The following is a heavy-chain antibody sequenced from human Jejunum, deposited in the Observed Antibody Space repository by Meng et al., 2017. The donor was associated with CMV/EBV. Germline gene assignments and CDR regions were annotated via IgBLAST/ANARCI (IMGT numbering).Heavy chain of an antibody. Sequence: GYTFNTYGGAWVRQAPGQGREWMGWISVYNGNSNYAQKFQGRVTMNTDTSTSTAYMELRNLRDDDTAVYYCATPYGGNSRGGFDPWGQGTLVTVSS. CDR3: ATPYGGNSRGGFDP. CDR2: ISVYNGNS. J-gene: IGHJ5*02. V-gene: IGHV1-18*01. D-gene: IGHD4-23*01. CDR1: GYTFNTYG.